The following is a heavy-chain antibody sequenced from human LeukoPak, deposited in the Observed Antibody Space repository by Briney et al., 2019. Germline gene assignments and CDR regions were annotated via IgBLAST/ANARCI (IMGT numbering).Heavy chain of an antibody. V-gene: IGHV3-23*01. CDR3: ARGAYGDYDY. Sequence: GGSLRLSCAASGFTFSSYAVSWVRQAPGKGLEWVSAISARGDSTYYADSVEGRFTISRDNSKNTLYLQMNSLRAEDTALYYCARGAYGDYDYCGQGTLVTVSS. CDR2: ISARGDST. CDR1: GFTFSSYA. D-gene: IGHD4-17*01. J-gene: IGHJ4*02.